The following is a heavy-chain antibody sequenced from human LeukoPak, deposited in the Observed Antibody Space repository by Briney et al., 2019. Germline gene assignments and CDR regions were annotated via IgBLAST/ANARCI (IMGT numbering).Heavy chain of an antibody. CDR3: ARDPYYDFWSGYSSCFDP. Sequence: ASVKVSCKDSGYTFTSYGISWVRQAPGQGREWMGWISAYNGNTNYAQKLQGSVTMTTHTSTSTAYMELRSLRSHDSAVYYCARDPYYDFWSGYSSCFDPWGQGTLVTVSS. V-gene: IGHV1-18*01. D-gene: IGHD3-3*01. CDR2: ISAYNGNT. CDR1: GYTFTSYG. J-gene: IGHJ5*02.